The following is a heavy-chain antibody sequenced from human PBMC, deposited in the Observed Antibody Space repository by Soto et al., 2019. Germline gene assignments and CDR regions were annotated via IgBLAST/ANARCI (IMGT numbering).Heavy chain of an antibody. D-gene: IGHD3-10*01. V-gene: IGHV1-18*04. CDR1: GYTFTSFG. J-gene: IGHJ4*02. CDR3: ARDKMIDDFGLGTYDY. CDR2: ISGYNGKT. Sequence: QVQLVQSGAEVKKRGASFKVSCKTSGYTFTSFGVSWVRQAPGQGLEWMGWISGYNGKTKYAQTLQGRVTMTADTSTSTVYMELRGLRSDDTAVHFCARDKMIDDFGLGTYDYWGQGTTVTVSS.